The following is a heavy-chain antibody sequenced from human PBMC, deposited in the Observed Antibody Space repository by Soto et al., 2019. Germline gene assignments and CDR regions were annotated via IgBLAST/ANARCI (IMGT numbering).Heavy chain of an antibody. Sequence: SETLSLTCSVSGYSVSSSDYYWAWIRQPPGKGLEWIGSMLYSGLTYYNPSLKSRVTLSVDTSKNQFSVRLNSVTASDTAVYYCAPLSVSLSGPYGIHVWGQGTTVTVPS. CDR2: MLYSGLT. J-gene: IGHJ6*02. CDR1: GYSVSSSDYY. CDR3: APLSVSLSGPYGIHV. D-gene: IGHD2-15*01. V-gene: IGHV4-39*01.